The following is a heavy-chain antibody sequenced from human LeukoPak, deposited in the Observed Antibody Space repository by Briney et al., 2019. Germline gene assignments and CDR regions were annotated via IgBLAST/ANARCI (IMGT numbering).Heavy chain of an antibody. CDR3: ARDYCTNGVCYMDY. D-gene: IGHD2-8*01. CDR1: GGSLSSYY. J-gene: IGHJ4*02. Sequence: PSETLSLTCTVSGGSLSSYYWSWVRQPPGKGLEWIGYIYYSGSTNYNPSLKSRVTISVDTSKNQFSLKLSSVTAADTAVYYCARDYCTNGVCYMDYWGQGTLVTVSS. CDR2: IYYSGST. V-gene: IGHV4-59*01.